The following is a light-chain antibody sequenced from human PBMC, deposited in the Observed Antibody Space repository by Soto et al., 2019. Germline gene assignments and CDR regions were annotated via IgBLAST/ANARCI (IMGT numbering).Light chain of an antibody. J-gene: IGLJ2*01. CDR1: SGHSSYA. CDR3: QTWGADSVI. V-gene: IGLV4-69*01. Sequence: VLTQSPSASASLGASVKLTCTLSSGHSSYAIAWHQQRPEKGPRFLMKLNSDGSHSKGDGISDRFSGSSSGAERYLTISSLQSEDEADYYCQTWGADSVIFGGGTKLTVL. CDR2: LNSDGSH.